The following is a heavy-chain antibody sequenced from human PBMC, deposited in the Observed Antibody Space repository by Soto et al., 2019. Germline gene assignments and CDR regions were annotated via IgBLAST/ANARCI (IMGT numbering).Heavy chain of an antibody. D-gene: IGHD6-13*01. V-gene: IGHV1-2*02. J-gene: IGHJ4*02. CDR3: ARPEVSYSRSWDPLDY. Sequence: ASVKVSCKASGYTFTDYYMHWVRQAPGQGLGWMGWISPNTGGTNHAQKFQGRVTITRDTSISTAYLELTRLTFDDTAVYYCARPEVSYSRSWDPLDYSGQGTPVTVSS. CDR1: GYTFTDYY. CDR2: ISPNTGGT.